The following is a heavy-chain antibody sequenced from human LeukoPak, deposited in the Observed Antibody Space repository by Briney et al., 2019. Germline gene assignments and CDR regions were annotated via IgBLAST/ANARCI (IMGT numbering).Heavy chain of an antibody. J-gene: IGHJ4*02. CDR2: ISGSGGST. V-gene: IGHV3-23*01. D-gene: IGHD3-10*01. Sequence: GGSLRLSCAASGFTFSSYAMRWVRPAPGQGLQWVSSISGSGGSTYYADSVKGRFTISRDNSKNTLYLQMNSLRAEDTAVYYCAKDWDYYGSGSYSDYWGQGTLVTVSS. CDR1: GFTFSSYA. CDR3: AKDWDYYGSGSYSDY.